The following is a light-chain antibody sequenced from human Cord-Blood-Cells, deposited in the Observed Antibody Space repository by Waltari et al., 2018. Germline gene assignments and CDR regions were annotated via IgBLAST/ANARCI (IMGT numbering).Light chain of an antibody. CDR1: QCVLYSYNNTNY. V-gene: IGKV4-1*01. CDR2: WAS. Sequence: DTVMTQSPDTLAVALVERATINCKSSQCVLYSYNNTNYLAWYQEEPGQPPKLLIYWASTRESGVTDRVSGSGSGTEFNLSSSSLQAEDVAVYYCQQYYSTPWTFGQGTKVEIK. J-gene: IGKJ1*01. CDR3: QQYYSTPWT.